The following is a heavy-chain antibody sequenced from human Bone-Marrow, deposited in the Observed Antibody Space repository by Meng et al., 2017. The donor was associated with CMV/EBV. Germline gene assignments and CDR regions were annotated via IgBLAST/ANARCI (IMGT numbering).Heavy chain of an antibody. CDR3: ARVPYYDFWSGPNWFHP. D-gene: IGHD3-3*01. J-gene: IGHJ5*02. Sequence: GSLRLSCTVSGGSISSYYWSWIRQPPGKGLEWIGYIYYSGSTNYNPSLKSRVTISVDTSKNQCSLKLSSVTAAATAVYYCARVPYYDFWSGPNWFHPWGQGTLVTVSS. CDR1: GGSISSYY. CDR2: IYYSGST. V-gene: IGHV4-59*01.